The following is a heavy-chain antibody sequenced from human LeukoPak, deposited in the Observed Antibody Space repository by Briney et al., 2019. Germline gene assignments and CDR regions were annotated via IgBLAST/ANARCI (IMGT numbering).Heavy chain of an antibody. CDR2: ISDSGGTT. V-gene: IGHV3-23*01. J-gene: IGHJ5*02. CDR1: GLTFSSSA. CDR3: AKVLWPHFDP. Sequence: GGSLRLSCVASGLTFSSSAMSWVRQAPGKGLEWVSGISDSGGTTYYADSVKGRFTISRDNSKNILYLQMNSLRADDTAVYYCAKVLWPHFDPRGQGTLVSVSS.